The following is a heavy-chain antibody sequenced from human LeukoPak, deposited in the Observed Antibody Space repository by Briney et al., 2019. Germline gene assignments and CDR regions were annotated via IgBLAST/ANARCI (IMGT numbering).Heavy chain of an antibody. CDR3: ARTPISPIYDYVWGSYRSSLFDY. CDR1: GGSFSGYY. V-gene: IGHV4-34*01. CDR2: INHSGGT. Sequence: SETLSLTCAVYGGSFSGYYWSWIRQPPGKGLEWIGEINHSGGTNYNPSLKSRVTISVDTSKNQFSLKLSSVTAADTAVYYCARTPISPIYDYVWGSYRSSLFDYWGQGTLVTVSS. D-gene: IGHD3-16*02. J-gene: IGHJ4*02.